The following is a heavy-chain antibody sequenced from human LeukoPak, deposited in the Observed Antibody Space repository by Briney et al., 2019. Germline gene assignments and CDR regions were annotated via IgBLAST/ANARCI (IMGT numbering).Heavy chain of an antibody. CDR2: ITGSGATT. CDR1: GFTFSSYA. V-gene: IGHV3-23*01. Sequence: GGSLRLSCAASGFTFSSYAMSWVRQAPGRGLEWVSSITGSGATTYYADSVKGRFTVSRDNSKDTLYLQMNSLRAEDTAVYHCARGATSEDTAIVTGYWGQGTLVTVSS. D-gene: IGHD5-18*01. CDR3: ARGATSEDTAIVTGY. J-gene: IGHJ4*02.